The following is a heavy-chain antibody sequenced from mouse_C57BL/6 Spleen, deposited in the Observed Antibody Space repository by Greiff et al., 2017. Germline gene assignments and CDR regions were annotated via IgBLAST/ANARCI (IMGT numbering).Heavy chain of an antibody. CDR2: ISSGSSTL. Sequence: EVQLVESGGGLVKPGGSLKLSCAASGFTFSDYGMHWVRQAPEKGLEWVAYISSGSSTLYYADTVKGRFTISRDNAKNTLFLQMTSLRSEDTAMYYCARKAYYSNCYAMDYWGQGTSLTVSS. V-gene: IGHV5-17*01. D-gene: IGHD2-5*01. J-gene: IGHJ4*01. CDR1: GFTFSDYG. CDR3: ARKAYYSNCYAMDY.